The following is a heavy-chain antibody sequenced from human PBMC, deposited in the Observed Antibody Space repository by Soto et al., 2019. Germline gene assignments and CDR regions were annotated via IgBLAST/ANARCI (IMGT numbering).Heavy chain of an antibody. CDR1: GGSFSGYY. CDR2: INHSGST. V-gene: IGHV4-34*01. Sequence: SETLSLTCAVYGGSFSGYYWTWIRQPPGTGLEWIGEINHSGSTIYNPSLKSRVTISVDTSKNQFSLKLNSVTAADTAVYYCARVCGGDCHNGMDVWGQGTTVTVSS. J-gene: IGHJ6*02. D-gene: IGHD2-21*02. CDR3: ARVCGGDCHNGMDV.